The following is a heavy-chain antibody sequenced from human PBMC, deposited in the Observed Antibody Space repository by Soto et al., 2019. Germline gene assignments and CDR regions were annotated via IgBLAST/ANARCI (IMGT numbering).Heavy chain of an antibody. V-gene: IGHV3-30*18. J-gene: IGHJ4*02. D-gene: IGHD2-15*01. CDR3: AKTQPYCSGGSCYSVDY. CDR2: ISYDGSNK. Sequence: PGGSLRLSGAAGGFAFSSYGMHWVLQAPGNGLEWVTVISYDGSNKYYADSVKGRFTISRDNSKNTLYMQMNSLRAEDTAVYYCAKTQPYCSGGSCYSVDYCAQGTLVPVSS. CDR1: GFAFSSYG.